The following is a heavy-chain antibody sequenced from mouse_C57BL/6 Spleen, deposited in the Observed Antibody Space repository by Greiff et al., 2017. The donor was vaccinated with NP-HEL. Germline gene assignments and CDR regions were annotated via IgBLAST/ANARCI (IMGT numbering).Heavy chain of an antibody. CDR3: ARGYYSNLYAMDY. Sequence: VKLQQPGAELVKPGASVKLSCKASGYTFTSYWMHWVKQRPGRGLEWIGRIDPNSGGTKYNEKFKSKATLTVDKPSSTAYMQLSSLTSEDSAVYYCARGYYSNLYAMDYWGQGTSVTVSS. V-gene: IGHV1-72*01. D-gene: IGHD2-5*01. J-gene: IGHJ4*01. CDR2: IDPNSGGT. CDR1: GYTFTSYW.